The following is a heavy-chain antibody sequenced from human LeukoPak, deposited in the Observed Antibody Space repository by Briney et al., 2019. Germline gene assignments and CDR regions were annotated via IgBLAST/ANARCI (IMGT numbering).Heavy chain of an antibody. V-gene: IGHV3-23*01. CDR3: AKSRWETYAVRAFEI. CDR2: ISGGGST. D-gene: IGHD1-26*01. CDR1: GFTFNNYA. Sequence: PGGSLRLSCAASGFTFNNYALGWVRQAPGKGLEWVSAISGGGSTYDADSVKGRFTISRDNSKNSLYLQMNSLRAEDTAVYYCAKSRWETYAVRAFEIWGQGTMVTVSS. J-gene: IGHJ3*02.